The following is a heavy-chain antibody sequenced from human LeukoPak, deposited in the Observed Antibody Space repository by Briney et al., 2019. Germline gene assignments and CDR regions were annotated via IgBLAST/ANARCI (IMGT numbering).Heavy chain of an antibody. V-gene: IGHV3-74*01. CDR2: IYVDGRTT. Sequence: GGSLRLSCVASGFTFSNYWMHWVRQPPGKGLVWVSRIYVDGRTTNYVDSVKGRFTISRDNAKNTVYLEMNSLSVEDTATYYCIRDFRSADLWGQGTLVTVTS. J-gene: IGHJ5*02. CDR1: GFTFSNYW. CDR3: IRDFRSADL.